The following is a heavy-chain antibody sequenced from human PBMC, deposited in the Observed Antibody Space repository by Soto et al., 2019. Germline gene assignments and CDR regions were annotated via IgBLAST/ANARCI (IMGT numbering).Heavy chain of an antibody. CDR2: IYSGGST. J-gene: IGHJ3*02. CDR3: ARYSSSGFDAFDI. V-gene: IGHV3-53*01. D-gene: IGHD6-13*01. Sequence: EVQLVESGGGLIQPGGSLRLSCAASGFTVSSNYMSWVRQAPGKGLEWVSVIYSGGSTYYADSVKGLFTISSDNSKNTLYLQMNSLRAEDTAVNYCARYSSSGFDAFDIWGQGTTVTVAS. CDR1: GFTVSSNY.